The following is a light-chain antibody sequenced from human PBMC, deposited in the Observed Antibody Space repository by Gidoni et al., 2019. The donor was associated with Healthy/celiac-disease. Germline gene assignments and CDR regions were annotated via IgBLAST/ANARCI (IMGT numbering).Light chain of an antibody. CDR3: QQSYSTPRT. Sequence: DIQMTQSPSSLSASVGDRVTITCRASQSISSYLNLYQQKPGKATKILIYAASRCQSEVPSRFSGSGSWTDFTLTISSLQPEDFATYYCQQSYSTPRTFGGGTKVEIK. CDR1: QSISSY. CDR2: AAS. V-gene: IGKV1-39*01. J-gene: IGKJ4*01.